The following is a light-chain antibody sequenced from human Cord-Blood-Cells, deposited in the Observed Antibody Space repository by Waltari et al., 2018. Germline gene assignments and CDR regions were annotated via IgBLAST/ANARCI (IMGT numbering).Light chain of an antibody. CDR2: GKN. Sequence: SSELTQDPAVSVALGPEVRLTCQGDRPRSYYPRGYQQKPGQAPVLVIYGKNNRPSGIPDRFSGSSSGNTASLTITGAQAEDEADYYCNSRDSSGTVVFGGGTKLTVL. J-gene: IGLJ2*01. CDR1: RPRSYY. CDR3: NSRDSSGTVV. V-gene: IGLV3-19*01.